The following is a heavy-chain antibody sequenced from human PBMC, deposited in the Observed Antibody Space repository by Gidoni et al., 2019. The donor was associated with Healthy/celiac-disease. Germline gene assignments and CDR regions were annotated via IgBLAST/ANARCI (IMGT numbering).Heavy chain of an antibody. J-gene: IGHJ4*02. Sequence: EVQLVESGGALVKPGGPLRISCAAFGFTSSNSWMSWVRQAPGKGPEWVGRNKSKTDGGTTDYAAPVKGRFTISRDDSKNTLYLQMNSLKTEDTAVYYCTTYCSSTSCYLPTYFDYWGQGTLVTVSS. CDR2: NKSKTDGGTT. V-gene: IGHV3-15*02. D-gene: IGHD2-2*01. CDR1: GFTSSNSW. CDR3: TTYCSSTSCYLPTYFDY.